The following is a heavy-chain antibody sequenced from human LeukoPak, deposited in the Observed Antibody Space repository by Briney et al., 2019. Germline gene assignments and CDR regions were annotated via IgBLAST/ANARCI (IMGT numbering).Heavy chain of an antibody. Sequence: SETLSLTCTVSGDSINSYYWNWIRQPPGKGLEWIGYIYYSGRTDYNPSLKSRVTISVDTSKHQFSMKLKSVTAEDTAVYFCARGRWLPNAFDIWGQGTMVTVFS. CDR1: GDSINSYY. CDR3: ARGRWLPNAFDI. D-gene: IGHD5-24*01. CDR2: IYYSGRT. V-gene: IGHV4-59*01. J-gene: IGHJ3*02.